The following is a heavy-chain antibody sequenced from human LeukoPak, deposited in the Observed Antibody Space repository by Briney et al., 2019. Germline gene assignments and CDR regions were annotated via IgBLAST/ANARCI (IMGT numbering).Heavy chain of an antibody. CDR1: GGTFSSYA. V-gene: IGHV1-69*13. Sequence: SVKVSCKASGGTFSSYAISWVRQAPGQGLEWMGGIIPIFGTANYAQKFQGRVTITADESTSTAYMELSSLRSEDTAVYYCARASYSGLRYFDCLPPDAFDIWGQGTMVTVSS. J-gene: IGHJ3*02. D-gene: IGHD3-9*01. CDR2: IIPIFGTA. CDR3: ARASYSGLRYFDCLPPDAFDI.